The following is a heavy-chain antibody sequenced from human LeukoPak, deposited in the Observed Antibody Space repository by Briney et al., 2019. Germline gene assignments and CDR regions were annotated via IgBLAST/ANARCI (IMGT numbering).Heavy chain of an antibody. CDR1: GASISSYY. V-gene: IGHV4-59*01. CDR2: IYYSGST. CDR3: TSGRPLGFDY. J-gene: IGHJ4*02. D-gene: IGHD1-26*01. Sequence: SETLSLTCTVSGASISSYYWSWIRQPPGKGLEWIGYIYYSGSTNYNPSLKSRVTISVDTSKNQFSLKLSSVTAADTAVYYCTSGRPLGFDYWGQGTLVTVSS.